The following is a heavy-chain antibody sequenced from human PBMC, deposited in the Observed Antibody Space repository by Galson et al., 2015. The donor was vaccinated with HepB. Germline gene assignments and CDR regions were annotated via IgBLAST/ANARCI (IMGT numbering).Heavy chain of an antibody. Sequence: SLRLSCAASGFTFSSYGMHWVRQAPGKGLEWVAVISYDGSNKYYADSVKGRFTISRDNSKNTLYLQMNSLRAEDTAVYYCAKSPGPAAGVNWFDPWGQGTLVTVSS. V-gene: IGHV3-30*18. CDR3: AKSPGPAAGVNWFDP. D-gene: IGHD6-13*01. CDR1: GFTFSSYG. CDR2: ISYDGSNK. J-gene: IGHJ5*02.